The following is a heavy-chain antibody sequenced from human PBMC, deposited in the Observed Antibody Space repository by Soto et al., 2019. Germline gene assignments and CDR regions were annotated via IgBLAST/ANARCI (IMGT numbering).Heavy chain of an antibody. Sequence: QVQLVESGGGVVQPGRSLRLSCAASGFTFSSYAMHWVRQAPGKGLEWVAVISYDGSNKYYADSVKGRFTISRDNSKNTXYXXMNSRRAEDTAVYYCARERPHHGDPGRVHYYGMDVWGQGTTVTVSS. CDR2: ISYDGSNK. J-gene: IGHJ6*02. V-gene: IGHV3-30-3*01. CDR3: ARERPHHGDPGRVHYYGMDV. CDR1: GFTFSSYA. D-gene: IGHD4-17*01.